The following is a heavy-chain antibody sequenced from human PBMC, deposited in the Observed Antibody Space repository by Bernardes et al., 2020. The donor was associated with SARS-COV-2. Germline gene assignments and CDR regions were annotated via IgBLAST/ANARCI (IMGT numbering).Heavy chain of an antibody. J-gene: IGHJ4*02. CDR1: GYTFTSYG. D-gene: IGHD2-2*01. CDR3: ARVDCSSTSCDGRPPDY. V-gene: IGHV1-18*01. Sequence: ASVKVSCKASGYTFTSYGISWVRQAPGQGLEWMGWISAYNGNTNYAQKLQGRVTMTTDTSTSTAYMELRSLRSDDTAVYYCARVDCSSTSCDGRPPDYWCQGTLVTVSS. CDR2: ISAYNGNT.